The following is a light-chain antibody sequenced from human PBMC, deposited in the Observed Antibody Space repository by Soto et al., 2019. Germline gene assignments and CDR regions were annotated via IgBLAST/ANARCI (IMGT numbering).Light chain of an antibody. CDR3: CSFAGGTNLV. J-gene: IGLJ1*01. V-gene: IGLV2-8*01. CDR2: VVT. CDR1: RRDIGGYDF. Sequence: QSALIQPPSASGSPGQSVTISCTGARRDIGGYDFVSWYQQHPGKAPKLLISVVTKRPSGVPDRFSGSKSGNTASLTISGLQSDDEADYYCCSFAGGTNLVFGTGTKLTVL.